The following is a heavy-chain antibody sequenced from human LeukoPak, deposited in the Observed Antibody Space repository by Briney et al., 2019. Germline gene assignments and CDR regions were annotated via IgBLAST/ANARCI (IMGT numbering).Heavy chain of an antibody. CDR1: GGSISSSNW. Sequence: PSETLSLTCAVSGGSISSSNWWSWVRQPPGKGLEWIGEIYHSGSTNYNPSLKSRVTISVDKSKNQFSLKLSSVTAADTAVYYCARDANYYDSSEDYWGQGTLVTVSS. D-gene: IGHD3-22*01. CDR3: ARDANYYDSSEDY. V-gene: IGHV4-4*02. CDR2: IYHSGST. J-gene: IGHJ4*02.